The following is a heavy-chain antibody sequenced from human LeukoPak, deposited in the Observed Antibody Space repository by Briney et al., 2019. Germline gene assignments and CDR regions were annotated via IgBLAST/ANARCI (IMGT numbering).Heavy chain of an antibody. CDR3: ARDLHDNWFDP. J-gene: IGHJ5*02. Sequence: SVKVSCKASGYTFTSYGISWVRQAPGQGLEWMGGIIPIFGTANYAQKFQGRVTITADESTSTAYMELSSLRSEDTAVYYCARDLHDNWFDPWGQGTLVTVSS. V-gene: IGHV1-69*13. CDR2: IIPIFGTA. CDR1: GYTFTSYG.